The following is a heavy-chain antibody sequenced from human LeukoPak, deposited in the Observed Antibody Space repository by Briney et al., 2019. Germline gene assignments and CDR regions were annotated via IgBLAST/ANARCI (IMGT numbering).Heavy chain of an antibody. D-gene: IGHD3-22*01. CDR2: MNPNSGNT. CDR3: ARDSYYDSSGYYYVRTDFDY. Sequence: ASVKVSCKASGYTFTSYDINWVRQATGQGLEWMGWMNPNSGNTGYAQKFQGRVTITRNTSISTAYMELSSLRSDDTAVYYCARDSYYDSSGYYYVRTDFDYWGQGTLVTVSS. V-gene: IGHV1-8*03. J-gene: IGHJ4*02. CDR1: GYTFTSYD.